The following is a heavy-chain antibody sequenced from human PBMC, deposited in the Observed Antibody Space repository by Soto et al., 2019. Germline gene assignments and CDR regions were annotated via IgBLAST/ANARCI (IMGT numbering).Heavy chain of an antibody. CDR2: ISYDGRNT. Sequence: QVHLVESGGGVAQPGRSLRLSCAASGFTFSSYVIHWVRQAPGKGLEWVAVISYDGRNTYYGYSVKGRFTVSRDNSKNPLYLHMNRLRAEDTAVYYCSKDRTYSDSWPSAPFDYWGQGTLVTVAS. J-gene: IGHJ4*02. D-gene: IGHD6-13*01. CDR3: SKDRTYSDSWPSAPFDY. V-gene: IGHV3-30*18. CDR1: GFTFSSYV.